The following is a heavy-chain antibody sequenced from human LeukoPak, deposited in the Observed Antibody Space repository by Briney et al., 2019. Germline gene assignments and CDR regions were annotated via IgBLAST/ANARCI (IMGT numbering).Heavy chain of an antibody. CDR1: GFSFSSYA. J-gene: IGHJ4*02. CDR2: VTAGGDGT. D-gene: IGHD3-3*01. Sequence: GGSLRPSCAASGFSFSSYAMSWVRQAPGKGLEWVSTVTAGGDGTYYTDSVKGRFTISRDNSKSTLYLQMNSLRAEDTAVYYCAKDRWSGFSAFEYWGRGTLVTASS. CDR3: AKDRWSGFSAFEY. V-gene: IGHV3-23*01.